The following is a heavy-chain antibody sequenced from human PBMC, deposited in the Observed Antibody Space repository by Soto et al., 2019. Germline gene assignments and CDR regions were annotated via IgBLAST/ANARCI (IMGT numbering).Heavy chain of an antibody. J-gene: IGHJ4*02. V-gene: IGHV4-39*01. CDR2: IYYSGST. CDR1: GGSISSSSYY. CDR3: ARHTPAITTSDH. D-gene: IGHD5-12*01. Sequence: QLQLQESGPGLVKPSETLSLTCTVSGGSISSSSYYWGWIRQPPGKGLEWIGSIYYSGSTYYKPSPERRVTSSTDTSKNHLSLTPISVSAADTAVYYCARHTPAITTSDHWGPGTLVTVSS.